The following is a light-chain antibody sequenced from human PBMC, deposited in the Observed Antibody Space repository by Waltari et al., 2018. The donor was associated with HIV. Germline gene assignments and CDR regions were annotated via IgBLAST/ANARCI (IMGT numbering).Light chain of an antibody. V-gene: IGLV3-9*01. J-gene: IGLJ2*01. Sequence: SYEVTQALSVSVALGQTARITCGGNNLGGQNVQWYQQKPGQAPVLLIFRDNNRPSGIPERFSGSNSGNTATLTISRAQGGDEADYYCQLWHGSTMLFGGGTKLTVL. CDR3: QLWHGSTML. CDR2: RDN. CDR1: NLGGQN.